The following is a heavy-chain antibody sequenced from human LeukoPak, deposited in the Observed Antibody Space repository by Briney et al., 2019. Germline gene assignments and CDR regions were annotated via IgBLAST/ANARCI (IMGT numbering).Heavy chain of an antibody. CDR2: IIPIFGTA. CDR3: ARLGYCTNGVCRDDFDY. D-gene: IGHD2-8*01. Sequence: SVKVSCKASGGTFSSYAISWVRQAPGQGLEWMGGIIPIFGTANYAQKFQGRVTITADESTSTAYMELSSLRSEDTAVYYCARLGYCTNGVCRDDFDYWGQGTLVTVSS. CDR1: GGTFSSYA. V-gene: IGHV1-69*13. J-gene: IGHJ4*02.